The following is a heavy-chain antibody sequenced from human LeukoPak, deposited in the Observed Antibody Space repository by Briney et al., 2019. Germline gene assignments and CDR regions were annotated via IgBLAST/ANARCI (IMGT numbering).Heavy chain of an antibody. J-gene: IGHJ4*02. CDR2: ISGSGVST. CDR3: AKSYNGYESKPDY. Sequence: GGSLRLSCAASGFTFSSYAMSWVRQAPGKGLEWVSGISGSGVSTYYADSVKGRFTISRDNSKNTLYLQMNSLRAEDTAVYYCAKSYNGYESKPDYWGQGTLVTVSS. V-gene: IGHV3-23*01. CDR1: GFTFSSYA. D-gene: IGHD5-12*01.